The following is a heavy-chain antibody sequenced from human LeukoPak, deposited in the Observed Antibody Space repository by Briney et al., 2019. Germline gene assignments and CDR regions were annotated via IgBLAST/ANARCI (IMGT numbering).Heavy chain of an antibody. J-gene: IGHJ4*02. D-gene: IGHD3-22*01. V-gene: IGHV3-23*01. CDR3: AKRGVVIRVILVGFHKEAYYFDS. CDR2: ISDSGGRT. CDR1: GITLSNYG. Sequence: GGSLRLSCAVSGITLSNYGMSWVRQAPGKGLEWVAGISDSGGRTKYADSVKGRFTISRDNSKNTLYLQMNRLRVGDTAVYFCAKRGVVIRVILVGFHKEAYYFDSWGEGALVTVSS.